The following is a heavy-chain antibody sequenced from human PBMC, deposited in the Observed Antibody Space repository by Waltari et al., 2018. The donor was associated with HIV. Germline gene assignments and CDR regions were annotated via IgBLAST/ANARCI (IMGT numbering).Heavy chain of an antibody. J-gene: IGHJ5*02. CDR3: ARRYGSRAGWFDT. V-gene: IGHV4-39*01. Sequence: QLQLQESGPGLVKPSETLSLTCTVSGGSVSSSAFYWGWIRQPPGKGLEWIGNIFYAGNPYYNPSLRCRLTLSVDTFKNQVSLRLTSVTAADTAAYYCARRYGSRAGWFDTWGQGSLVTVSS. CDR1: GGSVSSSAFY. CDR2: IFYAGNP. D-gene: IGHD3-10*01.